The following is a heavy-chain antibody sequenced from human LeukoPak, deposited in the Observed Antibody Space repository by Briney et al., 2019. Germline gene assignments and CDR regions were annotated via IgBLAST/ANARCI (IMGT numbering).Heavy chain of an antibody. CDR1: GFTFSSFA. V-gene: IGHV3-30*04. CDR2: ISLNGGDT. D-gene: IGHD4-17*01. CDR3: ARDPTTRSNRAQFYSDY. Sequence: GRSLRLSCAASGFTFSSFAMHWVRQAPGEGLEWVAVISLNGGDTNYAGSVKGRFTISRDNSKNTLYLQMNSLRAEDTAVYYCARDPTTRSNRAQFYSDYWGQGTLVIVSS. J-gene: IGHJ4*02.